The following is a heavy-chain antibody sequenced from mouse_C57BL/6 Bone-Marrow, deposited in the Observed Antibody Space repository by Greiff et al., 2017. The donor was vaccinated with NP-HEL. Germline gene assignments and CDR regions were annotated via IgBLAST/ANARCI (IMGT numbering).Heavy chain of an antibody. J-gene: IGHJ3*01. D-gene: IGHD2-4*01. CDR3: ARYNGDYDLPWFAY. Sequence: EVQGVESGGGLVQPGGSLSLSCAASGFTFTDYYMSWVRQPPGKALEWLGFIRNKANGYTTEYSASVKGRFTISRDNSQSILYLQMNALRAEDSATYYCARYNGDYDLPWFAYWGQGTLVTVSA. CDR2: IRNKANGYTT. V-gene: IGHV7-3*01. CDR1: GFTFTDYY.